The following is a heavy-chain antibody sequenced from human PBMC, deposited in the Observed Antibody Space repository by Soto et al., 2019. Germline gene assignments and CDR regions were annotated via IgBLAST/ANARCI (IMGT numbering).Heavy chain of an antibody. D-gene: IGHD3-3*01. J-gene: IGHJ6*02. Sequence: SGPTLVNPTQTLTLTCTFSGFSLSTSGMCVSWIRQPPGKALEWLARIDWDDDKYYSTSLKTRITLSKDTSKTQVVLTMTNMDPVDTATYYCERGAGTIFGVVKGYYYYYGMDVWGQGTTVTVSS. V-gene: IGHV2-70*11. CDR3: ERGAGTIFGVVKGYYYYYGMDV. CDR2: IDWDDDK. CDR1: GFSLSTSGMC.